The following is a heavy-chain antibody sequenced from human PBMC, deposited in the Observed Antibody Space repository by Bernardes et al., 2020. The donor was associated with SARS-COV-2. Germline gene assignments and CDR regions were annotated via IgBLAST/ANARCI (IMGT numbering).Heavy chain of an antibody. CDR3: ARYVKSVDNFFDF. V-gene: IGHV4-59*11. D-gene: IGHD3-10*02. J-gene: IGHJ4*02. Sequence: SETLSLTCTVSGGSITSHYWSWIRQPPGKELEWIGSIHYSGSTNYNPSLKSRLSTSVDMSKNQFSLRLTSVTTADTAVYYCARYVKSVDNFFDFWGQGTLVTVSS. CDR2: IHYSGST. CDR1: GGSITSHY.